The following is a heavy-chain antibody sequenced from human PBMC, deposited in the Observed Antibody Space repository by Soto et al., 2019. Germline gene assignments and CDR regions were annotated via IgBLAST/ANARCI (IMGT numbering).Heavy chain of an antibody. J-gene: IGHJ3*02. CDR1: GFTFSSCA. CDR2: ISGSGGST. D-gene: IGHD6-13*01. V-gene: IGHV3-23*01. CDR3: AKNVAVAGSHDAFDI. Sequence: EVQLLESGGGLVQPGGSLRLSCAASGFTFSSCALSWVRQAPGTGLEWVSAISGSGGSTYSADSVKGRFTISRDNSKNPLYLQMNSLRAEDTALYYWAKNVAVAGSHDAFDIWGQGTMVTVSS.